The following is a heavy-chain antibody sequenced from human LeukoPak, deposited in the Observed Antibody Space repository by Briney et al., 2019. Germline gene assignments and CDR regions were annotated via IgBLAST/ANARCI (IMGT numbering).Heavy chain of an antibody. CDR1: GYTFTSYG. CDR3: AIDQVNYYGSGSSLDY. V-gene: IGHV1-18*01. D-gene: IGHD3-10*01. Sequence: GASVKVSCKASGYTFTSYGISWVRQAPGQGLEWMGWISAYNGNTNYAQKLQGRVTMTTDTSTSTAYMELRSLRSDDTAVYYCAIDQVNYYGSGSSLDYWGQGTLVTVSS. CDR2: ISAYNGNT. J-gene: IGHJ4*02.